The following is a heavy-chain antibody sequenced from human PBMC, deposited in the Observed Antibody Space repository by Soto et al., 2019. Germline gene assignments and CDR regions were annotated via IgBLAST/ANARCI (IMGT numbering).Heavy chain of an antibody. CDR1: GGSISSYY. CDR3: ARQPSTVTTSSYYYYGMDV. J-gene: IGHJ6*02. V-gene: IGHV4-59*08. CDR2: IYYSGST. Sequence: SETLSLTCTVSGGSISSYYWSWIRQPPGKGLEWIGYIYYSGSTNYNPSLKSRVTISVDTSKNQFSLKLSSVTAADTAVYYCARQPSTVTTSSYYYYGMDVWGQGTTVTVSS. D-gene: IGHD4-17*01.